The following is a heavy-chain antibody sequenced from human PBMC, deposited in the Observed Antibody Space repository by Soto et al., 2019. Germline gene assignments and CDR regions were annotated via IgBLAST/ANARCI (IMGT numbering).Heavy chain of an antibody. CDR1: GFTFSNAW. V-gene: IGHV3-15*01. Sequence: GGSLRLSCAASGFTFSNAWMSWVRQAPGKGLEWVGRIKSKTDGGTTDYAAPVKGRFTISRDDSKNTLYLQMNSLKTEDTAVYYCTTGNNWKPIYYYYYGMDVWGQGTTVTVSS. J-gene: IGHJ6*02. D-gene: IGHD1-20*01. CDR2: IKSKTDGGTT. CDR3: TTGNNWKPIYYYYYGMDV.